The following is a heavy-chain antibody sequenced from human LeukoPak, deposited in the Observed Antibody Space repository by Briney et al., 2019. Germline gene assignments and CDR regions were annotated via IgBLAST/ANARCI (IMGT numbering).Heavy chain of an antibody. D-gene: IGHD3-22*01. Sequence: PGGSLRLSCAASGFTFSDYWMSWMRQAPGKGLEWVANIKYDGDEEYYVDSVKGRFTISRDNAKNSLYLQLNSLRAEDTAVYYCAKEYYYGTSGYSDYWGQGTLVTVSS. CDR1: GFTFSDYW. CDR2: IKYDGDEE. J-gene: IGHJ4*02. V-gene: IGHV3-7*03. CDR3: AKEYYYGTSGYSDY.